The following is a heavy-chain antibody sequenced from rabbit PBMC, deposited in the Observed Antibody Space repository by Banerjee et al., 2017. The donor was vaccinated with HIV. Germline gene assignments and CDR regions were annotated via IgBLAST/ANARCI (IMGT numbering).Heavy chain of an antibody. D-gene: IGHD4-1*01. J-gene: IGHJ4*01. CDR2: INTISGDT. CDR3: AREGSAWGEFNL. V-gene: IGHV1S45*01. CDR1: GFSFSNGYV. Sequence: QEQLEESGGDLVKPEGSLTLTCTASGFSFSNGYVMCWVRQAPGKGLEWIACINTISGDTVYATWAKGLFTISKTSSTTVALQMTSLTAADTATYFCAREGSAWGEFNLWGPGTLVTVS.